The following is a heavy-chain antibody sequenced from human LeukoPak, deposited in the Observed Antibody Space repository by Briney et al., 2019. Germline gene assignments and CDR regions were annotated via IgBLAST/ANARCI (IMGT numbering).Heavy chain of an antibody. J-gene: IGHJ6*03. CDR3: AKSPYCSSTSCSKGDYYMDV. CDR2: ITSSSSIM. Sequence: PGGSLRLSCAASGFTFSSYAMNWVRQAPGKGLEWISYITSSSSIMYYADSVKGRFSISRDNAKNSLYLQMNSLRAEDTAVYYCAKSPYCSSTSCSKGDYYMDVWGKGTTVTVSS. CDR1: GFTFSSYA. D-gene: IGHD2-2*01. V-gene: IGHV3-48*04.